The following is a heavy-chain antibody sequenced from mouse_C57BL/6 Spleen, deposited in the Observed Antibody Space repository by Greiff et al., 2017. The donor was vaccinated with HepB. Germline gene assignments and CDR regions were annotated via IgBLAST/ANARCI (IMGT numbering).Heavy chain of an antibody. CDR2: IYPGDGDT. J-gene: IGHJ4*01. V-gene: IGHV1-80*01. CDR3: ARSTHPTYAMDY. Sequence: QVQLQQSGAELVKPGASVKISCKASGYAFSSYWMNWVKQRPGKGLEWIGQIYPGDGDTNYNGKFKGKATLTADKSSSPAYMQLSSLTSEDSAVYFCARSTHPTYAMDYWGQGTSVTVSS. CDR1: GYAFSSYW. D-gene: IGHD2-1*01.